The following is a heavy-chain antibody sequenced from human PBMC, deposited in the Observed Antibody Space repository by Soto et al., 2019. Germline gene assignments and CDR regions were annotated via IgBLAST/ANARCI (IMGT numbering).Heavy chain of an antibody. CDR2: INHSGST. D-gene: IGHD3-3*01. J-gene: IGHJ4*02. V-gene: IGHV4-34*01. CDR1: GASFSGYY. Sequence: QVHLQQWGAGLLKPSETLSLTCAVYGASFSGYYWNWIRQPPGKGLEWIGEINHSGSTNYNPSLKSRVTIAVETSKHQFSLKGRAVTAADTAVYFCANTYYDFWSNSYRGYYCDYWGQGNLGTVSS. CDR3: ANTYYDFWSNSYRGYYCDY.